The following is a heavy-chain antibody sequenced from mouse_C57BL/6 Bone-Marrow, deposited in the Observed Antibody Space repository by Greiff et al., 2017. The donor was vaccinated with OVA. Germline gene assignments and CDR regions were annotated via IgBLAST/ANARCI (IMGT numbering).Heavy chain of an antibody. Sequence: VMLVESGAELVRPGASVKLSCKASGYTFTDYYINWVKQRPGQGLEWIARIYPGSGNTYYNEKFKGKATLTAEKSSSTAYMQLSSLTSEDSAVYFCARDYGNYEGYWGQGTTLTVSS. CDR3: ARDYGNYEGY. D-gene: IGHD2-1*01. CDR2: IYPGSGNT. CDR1: GYTFTDYY. V-gene: IGHV1-76*01. J-gene: IGHJ2*01.